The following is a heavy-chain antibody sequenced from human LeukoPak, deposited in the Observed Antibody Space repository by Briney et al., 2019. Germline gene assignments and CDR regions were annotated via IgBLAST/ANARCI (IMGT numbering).Heavy chain of an antibody. V-gene: IGHV1-18*01. CDR1: GYIFTNYS. Sequence: GASVKVSCKTSGYIFTNYSISWVRQAPGQGLEWMGWISTYNGHTNYALQLQGRVTMSTDTSTSTAYMELTNLRSDDTAVYYCARAGHRRYYYDNGYDYWGQGTLVTVSS. CDR2: ISTYNGHT. CDR3: ARAGHRRYYYDNGYDY. J-gene: IGHJ4*02. D-gene: IGHD3-22*01.